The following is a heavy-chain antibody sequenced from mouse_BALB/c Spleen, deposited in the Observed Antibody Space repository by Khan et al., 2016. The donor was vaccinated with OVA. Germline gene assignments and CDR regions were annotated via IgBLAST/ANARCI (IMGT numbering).Heavy chain of an antibody. D-gene: IGHD1-1*01. CDR1: GYSITSDYY. CDR3: ARDEDGSSCPTWFAY. CDR2: ISYDGSN. V-gene: IGHV3-6*02. J-gene: IGHJ3*01. Sequence: EVQLQESGPGLVKPSQSLSLTCSVTGYSITSDYYWNWIRQFPGNKLEWMGYISYDGSNNYNPSLKNRISITRDTSKNQFFLKLNSVATEDTATYYCARDEDGSSCPTWFAYWGQGTLVTVSA.